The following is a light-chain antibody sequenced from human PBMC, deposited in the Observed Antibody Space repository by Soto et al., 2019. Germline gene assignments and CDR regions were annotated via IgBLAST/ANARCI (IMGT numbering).Light chain of an antibody. CDR3: QQYSSLWT. CDR1: QTVSNNY. V-gene: IGKV3-20*01. CDR2: GAS. Sequence: EPVLTQSPGTLSLSPGERATLSCRTSQTVSNNYLAWYQQKPGQAPRLLIYGASSRATGIPDRFSGSGSGTDFTLSISRLEPEDFAVYYCQQYSSLWTFGQGTKVDI. J-gene: IGKJ1*01.